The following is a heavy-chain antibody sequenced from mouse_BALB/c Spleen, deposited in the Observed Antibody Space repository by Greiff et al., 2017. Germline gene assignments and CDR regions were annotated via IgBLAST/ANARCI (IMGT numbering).Heavy chain of an antibody. J-gene: IGHJ4*01. CDR3: AREGLGQAMDY. CDR1: GFTFTDYY. CDR2: IRNKANGYTT. D-gene: IGHD4-1*01. V-gene: IGHV7-3*02. Sequence: EVMLVESGGGLVQPGGSLRLSCATSGFTFTDYYMSWVRQPPGKALEWLGFIRNKANGYTTEYSASVKGRFTISRDNSQSILYLQMNTLRAEDSATYYCAREGLGQAMDYWGQGTSVTVSS.